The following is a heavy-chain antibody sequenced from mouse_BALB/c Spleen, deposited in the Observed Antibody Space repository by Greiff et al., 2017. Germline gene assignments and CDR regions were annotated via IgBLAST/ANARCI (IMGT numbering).Heavy chain of an antibody. V-gene: IGHV1-67*01. Sequence: QVQLQQSGPELVRPGESVKISCKGSGYTFTDYAMHWVKLSNAKSLEWIGVISIYYDNTNYNQKVKGKATMTVDKSYSTAYMELARLTSEDSAIYYCARGTTEGGAMDYWGQGTSVTVSS. CDR1: GYTFTDYA. J-gene: IGHJ4*01. CDR3: ARGTTEGGAMDY. D-gene: IGHD1-1*01. CDR2: ISIYYDNT.